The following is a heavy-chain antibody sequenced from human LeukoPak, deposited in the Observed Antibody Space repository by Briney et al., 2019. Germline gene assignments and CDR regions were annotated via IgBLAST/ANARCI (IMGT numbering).Heavy chain of an antibody. J-gene: IGHJ3*02. CDR1: GGSISSYY. CDR2: IYYSGSI. D-gene: IGHD3-16*01. V-gene: IGHV4-59*01. CDR3: ARLYDDGASDI. Sequence: SETLSLTCTVSGGSISSYYWCWIRQPPGKGLEWIGYIYYSGSINYNPSLKSRVTISVDTSKNQFSLKLSSVTAADTAVYYCARLYDDGASDIWGQGTRVTVSS.